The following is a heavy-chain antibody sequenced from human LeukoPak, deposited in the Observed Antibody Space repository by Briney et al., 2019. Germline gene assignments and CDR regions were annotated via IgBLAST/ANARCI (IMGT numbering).Heavy chain of an antibody. CDR1: GFTFTSSA. CDR2: IVVGSGNT. Sequence: ASVEVSCKASGFTFTSSAVQWVRQARGQRLEWIGWIVVGSGNTNYAQKFQERVTITRDMSTSTAYMELSSLRSEDTAVYYCAADLHYYGSGSFGPTLYYFDYWGQGTLVTVSS. J-gene: IGHJ4*02. CDR3: AADLHYYGSGSFGPTLYYFDY. V-gene: IGHV1-58*01. D-gene: IGHD3-10*01.